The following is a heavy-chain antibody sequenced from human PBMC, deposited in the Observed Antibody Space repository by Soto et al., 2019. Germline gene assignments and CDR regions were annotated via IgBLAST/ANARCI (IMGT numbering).Heavy chain of an antibody. Sequence: SETLSLTCTVSGGSISSYYLSWIRQPPGKGLEWIGYIYYSGSTNYNPSLKSRVTISVDTSKNQFSLKLSSVTAADTAVYYCARADSTVVSVWSDPWGQGTLVTVSS. CDR3: ARADSTVVSVWSDP. D-gene: IGHD4-17*01. J-gene: IGHJ5*02. V-gene: IGHV4-59*12. CDR2: IYYSGST. CDR1: GGSISSYY.